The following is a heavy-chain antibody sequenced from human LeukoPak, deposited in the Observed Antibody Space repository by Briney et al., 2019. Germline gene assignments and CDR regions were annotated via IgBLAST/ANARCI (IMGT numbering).Heavy chain of an antibody. D-gene: IGHD3-22*01. J-gene: IGHJ4*02. V-gene: IGHV3-30-3*01. Sequence: PGGSLRLSCAASGFTFSSYAMHWVRQAPGKGLEWVAVISYDGSNKYYADSVKGRFTISRDNSKNTLYLQMNSLRAEDTAVYYCARGGHYYDSSGYYSFDYWGQGTLVTVSS. CDR3: ARGGHYYDSSGYYSFDY. CDR2: ISYDGSNK. CDR1: GFTFSSYA.